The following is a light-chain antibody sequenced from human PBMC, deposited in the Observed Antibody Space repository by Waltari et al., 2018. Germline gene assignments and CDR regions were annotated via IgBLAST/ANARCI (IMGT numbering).Light chain of an antibody. CDR2: EVS. J-gene: IGLJ2*01. CDR3: SSYISSRTLEL. Sequence: QSALTPPASVSGSPGQSITLSGPGTSSDVGGYNYVPWYQQHPGKAPKLIIYEVSNRPSGVSNRFSGSKSGNTASLTISGLQAEDEADYYCSSYISSRTLELFGGGTSLTVL. V-gene: IGLV2-14*01. CDR1: SSDVGGYNY.